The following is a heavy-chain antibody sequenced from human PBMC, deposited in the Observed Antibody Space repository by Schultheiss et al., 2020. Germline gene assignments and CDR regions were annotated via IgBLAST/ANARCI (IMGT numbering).Heavy chain of an antibody. CDR3: ASHNSWYYFDY. J-gene: IGHJ4*02. D-gene: IGHD6-13*01. V-gene: IGHV4-59*08. Sequence: SETLSLTCAVYGGSFSGYYWSWIRQPPGKGLEWIGYIYYSGSTNYNPSLKSRVTISVDTSKNQFSLKLSSVTAADTAVYYCASHNSWYYFDYWGQGTLVTVSS. CDR1: GGSFSGYY. CDR2: IYYSGST.